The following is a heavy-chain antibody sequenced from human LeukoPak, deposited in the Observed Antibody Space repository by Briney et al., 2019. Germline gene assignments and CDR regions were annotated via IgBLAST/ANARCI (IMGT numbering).Heavy chain of an antibody. CDR1: GFAFSSQA. J-gene: IGHJ4*02. Sequence: PGGSLRLSCAASGFAFSSQAMGWVRQAPGKGREWVSVISDSGSITYYADSVKGRFTISRDNSTNTLFLQMNSLRAEDTAVYYCAKDARRTSGWYFFDYWGQGTLVTVSS. D-gene: IGHD6-19*01. CDR2: ISDSGSIT. CDR3: AKDARRTSGWYFFDY. V-gene: IGHV3-23*01.